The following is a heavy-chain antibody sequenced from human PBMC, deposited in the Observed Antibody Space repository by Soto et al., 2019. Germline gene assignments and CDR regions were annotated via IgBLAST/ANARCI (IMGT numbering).Heavy chain of an antibody. J-gene: IGHJ4*02. CDR1: GYSFTGLD. CDR2: IQPSSGRT. D-gene: IGHD1-26*01. CDR3: ARGVNAGVGY. V-gene: IGHV1-8*01. Sequence: ASVKVSCKASGYSFTGLDINWVRQTTGQGLEWMGWIQPSSGRTGYAQKFQGRVTMNRDTSINTAYMELSSLKSDETAFYYWARGVNAGVGYWGQ.